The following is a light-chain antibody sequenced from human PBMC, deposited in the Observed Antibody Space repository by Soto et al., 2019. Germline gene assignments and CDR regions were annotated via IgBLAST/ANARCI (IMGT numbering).Light chain of an antibody. CDR3: QQYYSMPLT. J-gene: IGKJ4*01. Sequence: VVTQSPDSLAVSLGERATINGKSDFNIENYLVWYQQKPGQSPKVLIYWASTRESGVPDRFSGSVSGPDFTLTINGLQAEDVAVYYCQQYYSMPLTFGGGTNVEIK. CDR2: WAS. V-gene: IGKV4-1*01. CDR1: FNIENY.